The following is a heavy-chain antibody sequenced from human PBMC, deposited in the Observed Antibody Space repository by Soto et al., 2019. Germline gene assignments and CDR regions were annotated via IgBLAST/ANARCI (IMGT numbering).Heavy chain of an antibody. V-gene: IGHV5-51*01. CDR2: IYTGDSDT. J-gene: IGHJ5*02. CDR3: ASAIGGSSSWYFWFDP. Sequence: GASLKISCKGSGYSFTSYWIGWVRQVPGKGLEWMGMIYTGDSDTRYSPSFQGHVTISADKSISTAYLQWSSLKASDTAMYYCASAIGGSSSWYFWFDPWGQGTLVTVSS. D-gene: IGHD6-13*01. CDR1: GYSFTSYW.